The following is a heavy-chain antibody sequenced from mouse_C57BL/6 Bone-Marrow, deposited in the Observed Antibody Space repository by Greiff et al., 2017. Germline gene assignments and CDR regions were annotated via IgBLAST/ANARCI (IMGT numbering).Heavy chain of an antibody. D-gene: IGHD1-1*01. CDR2: IDPEDGET. CDR3: TRSLIYYGTNY. V-gene: IGHV14-2*01. J-gene: IGHJ2*01. Sequence: VQLQQSGAELVKPGASVKLSCTASGFNIKDYYIHWVKQRTKQGLEWIGRIDPEDGETKYAPKFQVKATITADPSSNTAYLQLSSLTSEDTAVYYCTRSLIYYGTNYWGQGTTLTVTA. CDR1: GFNIKDYY.